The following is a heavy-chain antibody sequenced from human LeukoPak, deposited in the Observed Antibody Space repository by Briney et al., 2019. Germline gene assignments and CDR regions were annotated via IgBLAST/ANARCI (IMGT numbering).Heavy chain of an antibody. CDR1: GFTFDDYA. J-gene: IGHJ4*02. Sequence: PGGSLRLSCAASGFTFDDYAMHWVRQAPGKGPEWVSLISGDGGSTYYADSVKGRFTISRDNSKNSLYLQMNSLRTEDTALYYCAGGGNPYYFDYWGQGTLVTVSS. CDR2: ISGDGGST. D-gene: IGHD3-10*01. V-gene: IGHV3-43*02. CDR3: AGGGNPYYFDY.